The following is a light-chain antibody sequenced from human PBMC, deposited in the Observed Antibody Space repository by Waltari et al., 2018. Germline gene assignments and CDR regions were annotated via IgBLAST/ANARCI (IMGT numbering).Light chain of an antibody. CDR2: EVS. J-gene: IGLJ1*01. Sequence: QSALTQPASVSGSPGQSITISCSGTDSDVGAYDFVSWYQQHPGKAPHLIIYEVSNRPSGLSNRFSASKSGNTASLTISGLQAEDEADYYCSSYTTSSAPGVFGTVTRVTVL. CDR3: SSYTTSSAPGV. CDR1: DSDVGAYDF. V-gene: IGLV2-14*01.